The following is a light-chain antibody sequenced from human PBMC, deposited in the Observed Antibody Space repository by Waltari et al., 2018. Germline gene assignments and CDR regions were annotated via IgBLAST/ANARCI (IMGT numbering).Light chain of an antibody. CDR1: SSNIGAGYD. CDR3: QSYDPSLIAWV. CDR2: ENR. J-gene: IGLJ3*02. Sequence: QSVLTQPPSVSGAPGQRVIISCTGSSSNIGAGYDVHWYQQLRGTAPKLLIFENRNRPSGVPDRFSASKSGTSASLAITGLQAEDEADYYCQSYDPSLIAWVFGGGTELTVL. V-gene: IGLV1-40*01.